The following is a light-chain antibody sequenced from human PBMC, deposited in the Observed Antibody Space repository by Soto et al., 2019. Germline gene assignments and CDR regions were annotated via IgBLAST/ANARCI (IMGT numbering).Light chain of an antibody. J-gene: IGKJ2*01. Sequence: EIVLTQSPGTLSLSPGERATLSCRASQSVSSSYLAWYQQKPGQAPRLLIYGASSRATGNTDRFSGSGSGTDFTLTISRLEPEDFAVYYCHQYGSSPYTFGQGTKLEIK. V-gene: IGKV3-20*01. CDR2: GAS. CDR3: HQYGSSPYT. CDR1: QSVSSSY.